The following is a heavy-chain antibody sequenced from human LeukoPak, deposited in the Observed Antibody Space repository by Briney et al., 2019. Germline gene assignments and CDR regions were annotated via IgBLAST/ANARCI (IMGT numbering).Heavy chain of an antibody. D-gene: IGHD3-3*01. CDR3: ARRPSYDFWSGYYGVDGLDV. CDR1: GYSFVSHW. CDR2: IYPGDSDT. Sequence: NRGESLKISCKTSGYSFVSHWIVRVRQMPGKGLEWLGIIYPGDSDTRYSPSFQGQVTISADKSISTAYLHWSSLRASDTAMYYCARRPSYDFWSGYYGVDGLDVWGQGTMVTVSS. J-gene: IGHJ3*01. V-gene: IGHV5-51*01.